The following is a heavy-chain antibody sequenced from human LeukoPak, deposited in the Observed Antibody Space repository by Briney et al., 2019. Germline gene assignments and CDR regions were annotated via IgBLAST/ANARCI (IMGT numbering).Heavy chain of an antibody. V-gene: IGHV4-59*01. CDR2: IYYSGST. J-gene: IGHJ5*02. CDR3: ARGDTSSIAARPGWFDP. Sequence: SETLSLTCTVSGGSISSYYWSWIRQPPGKGLEWIGYIYYSGSTNYNPSLKSRVTISVDTSKNQFSLKLSSVTAADTAVYYCARGDTSSIAARPGWFDPWGQGTLVTVSS. CDR1: GGSISSYY. D-gene: IGHD6-6*01.